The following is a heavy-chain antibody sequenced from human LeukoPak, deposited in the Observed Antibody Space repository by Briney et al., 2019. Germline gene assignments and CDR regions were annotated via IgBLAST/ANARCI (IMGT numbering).Heavy chain of an antibody. V-gene: IGHV3-23*01. Sequence: PGGSLRLSCAASGFTFSSYAMGWVRQAPGKGLEWVSVISGSAGSTYYADSVKGRFTISRDNSKNTLSLQMNSLRAEDTAVYYCAKAREWLYGYFDCWGQGTLVTVSS. CDR3: AKAREWLYGYFDC. D-gene: IGHD3-3*01. CDR2: ISGSAGST. J-gene: IGHJ4*02. CDR1: GFTFSSYA.